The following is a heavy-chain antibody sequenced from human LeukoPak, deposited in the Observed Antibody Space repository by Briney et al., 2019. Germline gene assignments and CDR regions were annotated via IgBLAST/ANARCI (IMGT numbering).Heavy chain of an antibody. J-gene: IGHJ4*02. Sequence: GGSLRLSCAASGFMFSTYTINWVRQAPGKGLEWVSSISSTSTYIYYGDSVKGRFTISRDNAKNSLYLQMNSLRVEDTAVYFCARAFGPMSIFDYWDQGTLVTVSS. CDR3: ARAFGPMSIFDY. V-gene: IGHV3-21*01. CDR1: GFMFSTYT. CDR2: ISSTSTYI. D-gene: IGHD3-3*02.